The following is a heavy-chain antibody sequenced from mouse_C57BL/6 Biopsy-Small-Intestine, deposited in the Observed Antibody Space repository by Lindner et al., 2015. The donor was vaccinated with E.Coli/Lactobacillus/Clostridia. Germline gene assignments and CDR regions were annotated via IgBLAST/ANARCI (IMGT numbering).Heavy chain of an antibody. CDR2: INPNNGGT. V-gene: IGHV1-34*02. Sequence: VQLQESGAELVRPGASVKLSCTASGFNIKDYYMHWVKQSHGKSLEWIGYINPNNGGTSYNQKFKGKATLTVDQSSSTAYMQLNSLTSEDSAVYYCARERITTVVGGFDYWGQGTTLTVSS. CDR1: GFNIKDYY. J-gene: IGHJ2*01. CDR3: ARERITTVVGGFDY. D-gene: IGHD1-1*01.